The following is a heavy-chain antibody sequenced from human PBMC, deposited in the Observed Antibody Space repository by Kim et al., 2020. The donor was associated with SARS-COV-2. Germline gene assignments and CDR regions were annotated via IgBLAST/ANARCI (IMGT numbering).Heavy chain of an antibody. CDR3: AKGRYYDSSGYAFDI. CDR1: GFTFDDYA. D-gene: IGHD3-22*01. V-gene: IGHV3-9*01. J-gene: IGHJ3*02. Sequence: GGSLRLSCAASGFTFDDYAMHWVRQAPGKGLEWVSGISWNSGSIGYADSVKGRFTISRDNAKNSLYLQMNSLRAEDTALYYCAKGRYYDSSGYAFDIWGQGTMVTVSS. CDR2: ISWNSGSI.